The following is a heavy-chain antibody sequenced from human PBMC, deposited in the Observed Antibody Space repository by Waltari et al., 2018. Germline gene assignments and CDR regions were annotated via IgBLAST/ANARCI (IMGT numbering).Heavy chain of an antibody. CDR3: VTSGSYSFFDY. CDR2: ISSIGSTI. V-gene: IGHV3-48*03. D-gene: IGHD1-26*01. Sequence: EVQLVESGGGLVQPGGSLRLSCAASGFTFSSYEMNWVRQAPGKGLEWVAYISSIGSTIYYADSVKGRVTIARDNAKNSLYLQMNSLRAEDTAVYYCVTSGSYSFFDYWGQGTLVTVSS. CDR1: GFTFSSYE. J-gene: IGHJ4*02.